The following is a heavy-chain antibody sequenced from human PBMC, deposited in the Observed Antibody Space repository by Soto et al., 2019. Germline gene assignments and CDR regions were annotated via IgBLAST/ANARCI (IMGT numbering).Heavy chain of an antibody. Sequence: GGSLRLSCAASGFTFSNAWMNWVRQAPGKGLEWVGRIKSKTDGGTTDYAAPVKGRFTISRDDSKNTLYLQMNSLKTEDKAVYYCTTRLAYYDFWSGYFAFAYWGQETLVTVPS. V-gene: IGHV3-15*07. J-gene: IGHJ4*02. CDR2: IKSKTDGGTT. D-gene: IGHD3-3*01. CDR1: GFTFSNAW. CDR3: TTRLAYYDFWSGYFAFAY.